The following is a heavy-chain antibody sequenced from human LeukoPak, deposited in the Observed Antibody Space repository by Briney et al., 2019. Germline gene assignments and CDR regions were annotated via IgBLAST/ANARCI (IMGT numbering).Heavy chain of an antibody. J-gene: IGHJ4*02. CDR3: ARGGGLDY. V-gene: IGHV3-30*03. D-gene: IGHD3-10*01. CDR2: ISYDGSNK. Sequence: GGSLRLSCAASGFTFSSYGMHWVRQAPGKGLEWVAVISYDGSNKYYADSVKGRFTISRDNSENTLYLQMNSLRAEDTAVYYCARGGGLDYWGQGTLVTVSS. CDR1: GFTFSSYG.